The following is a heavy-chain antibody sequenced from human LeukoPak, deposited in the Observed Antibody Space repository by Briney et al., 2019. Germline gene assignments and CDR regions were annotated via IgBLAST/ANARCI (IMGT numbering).Heavy chain of an antibody. CDR3: ARSPPTYSPSWYYFDY. CDR2: IIPILGIA. D-gene: IGHD6-13*01. V-gene: IGHV1-69*04. Sequence: GASVKVSCKASGGTFSSYAISRVRQAPGQGLEWMGRIIPILGIANYAQKFQGRVTITADKSTSTAYMELSSLRSEDTAVYYCARSPPTYSPSWYYFDYWGQGTLVTVSS. J-gene: IGHJ4*02. CDR1: GGTFSSYA.